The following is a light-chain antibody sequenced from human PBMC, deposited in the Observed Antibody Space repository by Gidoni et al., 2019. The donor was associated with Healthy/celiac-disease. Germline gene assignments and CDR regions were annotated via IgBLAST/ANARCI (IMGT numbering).Light chain of an antibody. J-gene: IGLJ3*02. V-gene: IGLV1-40*01. CDR3: QSYDSSLWV. CDR2: GNS. CDR1: SSNIGAGYD. Sequence: QSVLTQPPSVSGAPGQRVTISCTGSSSNIGAGYDVHWYQQLPGTAPKLLIYGNSNRPSGVPDRFSGSKSGTSASLAITGLQAEDEADYYCQSYDSSLWVFGGGTKLIVL.